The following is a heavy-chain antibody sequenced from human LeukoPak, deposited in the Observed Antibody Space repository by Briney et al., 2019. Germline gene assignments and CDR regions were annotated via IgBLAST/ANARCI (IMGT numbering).Heavy chain of an antibody. CDR3: ARRSGSWYFFDY. CDR2: ISTYNGDT. V-gene: IGHV1-18*01. D-gene: IGHD6-13*01. Sequence: GASVKVSCKASDYTFTSYGIIWVRQAPGQGLEWMGWISTYNGDTNYAQSLQGRVTMTADTSTNTAYMELRSLISDGTAVYYCARRSGSWYFFDYWGQGTLVTVSS. CDR1: DYTFTSYG. J-gene: IGHJ4*02.